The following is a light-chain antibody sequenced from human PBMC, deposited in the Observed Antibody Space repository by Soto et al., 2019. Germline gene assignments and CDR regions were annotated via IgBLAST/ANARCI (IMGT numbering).Light chain of an antibody. Sequence: DIQMTQSPSTLSGSVGDRVTITGRASQTISSWLAWYQQKQGKAPKLXIYKASTLKSGVPSRSSGSGSGTEFTLTISSLQPDDVATYYCQQYNSYRWTFGLGTKVDIK. V-gene: IGKV1-5*03. CDR1: QTISSW. J-gene: IGKJ1*01. CDR2: KAS. CDR3: QQYNSYRWT.